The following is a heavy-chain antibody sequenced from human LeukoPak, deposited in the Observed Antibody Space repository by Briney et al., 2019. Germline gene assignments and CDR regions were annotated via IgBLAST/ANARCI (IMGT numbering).Heavy chain of an antibody. J-gene: IGHJ4*02. CDR1: GFTFSSYA. CDR3: ARDAYYDSSGCFDY. D-gene: IGHD3-22*01. V-gene: IGHV3-30-3*01. CDR2: ISYDGSNK. Sequence: GRSLRLSCAASGFTFSSYAMHWVRQAPGKGLEWVAVISYDGSNKYYADSVKGRFTISRDNSKNTLYLQMNSQRAEDTAVYYCARDAYYDSSGCFDYWGQGTLVTVSS.